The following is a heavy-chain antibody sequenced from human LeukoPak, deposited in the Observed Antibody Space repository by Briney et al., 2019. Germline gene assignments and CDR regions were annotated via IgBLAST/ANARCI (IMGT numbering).Heavy chain of an antibody. CDR1: GGSFSGYY. D-gene: IGHD3-3*01. CDR3: ARVYDFWSGPDAFDI. Sequence: SETLSLTCAVYGGSFSGYYWSWIRQPPGKGLEWIGEINHSGSTNYNPSLKSRVTISVDTSKNQFSLKLSSVTAADTAVYYCARVYDFWSGPDAFDIWGQGTMVTVSS. V-gene: IGHV4-34*01. J-gene: IGHJ3*02. CDR2: INHSGST.